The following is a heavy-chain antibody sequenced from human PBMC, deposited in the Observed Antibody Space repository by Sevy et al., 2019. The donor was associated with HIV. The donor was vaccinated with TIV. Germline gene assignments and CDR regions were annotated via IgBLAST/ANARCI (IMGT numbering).Heavy chain of an antibody. D-gene: IGHD5-12*01. CDR3: ARYGEKPVASHTWFDP. V-gene: IGHV3-23*01. CDR2: ISSGGAAT. Sequence: GGSLRLSCSASGFTFIALCMSWVRQAPGKGLEWVSGISSGGAATAYADSVEGRFTISRDNSKNTLYLQMNSLTAADTAVYYCARYGEKPVASHTWFDPWGQGTLVTVSS. J-gene: IGHJ5*02. CDR1: GFTFIALC.